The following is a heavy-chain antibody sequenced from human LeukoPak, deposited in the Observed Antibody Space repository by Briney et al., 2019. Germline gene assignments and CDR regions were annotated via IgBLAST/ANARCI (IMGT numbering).Heavy chain of an antibody. J-gene: IGHJ3*02. CDR3: ARDRGTTAFDI. V-gene: IGHV3-48*04. CDR2: ISSSGSTI. CDR1: GFTFSSYA. Sequence: GGSLRLSCAASGFTFSSYAMSWVRQAPGKGLEWVSYISSSGSTIYYADSVKGRFTISRDNAKNSLYLQMNSLRAEDTAVYYCARDRGTTAFDIWGQGTMVTVSS. D-gene: IGHD3-10*01.